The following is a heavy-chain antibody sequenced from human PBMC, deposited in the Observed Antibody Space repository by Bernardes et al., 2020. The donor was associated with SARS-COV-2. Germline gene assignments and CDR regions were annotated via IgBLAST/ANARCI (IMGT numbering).Heavy chain of an antibody. J-gene: IGHJ4*02. Sequence: GSIRLPSVGPAFLSTTYIMSWVRPAPGKGLEWLLFISSGGDTIHDADSVRGRFTVSRDDAKNSVYLQMNSLRAEDTAVYYCARGWRENSFDYWGQGALVTVSS. CDR1: AFLSTTYI. CDR2: ISSGGDTI. V-gene: IGHV3-48*01. D-gene: IGHD2-15*01. CDR3: ARGWRENSFDY.